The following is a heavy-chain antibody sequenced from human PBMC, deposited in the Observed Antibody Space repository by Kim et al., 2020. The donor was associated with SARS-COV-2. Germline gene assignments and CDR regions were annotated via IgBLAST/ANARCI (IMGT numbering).Heavy chain of an antibody. Sequence: GNGNTIYSQKFQGRVTFTTDTSTSTAYMELSVLRSGDSAVYYCLGGFYFDYWGQGTLVTVSS. D-gene: IGHD3-16*01. CDR3: LGGFYFDY. J-gene: IGHJ4*02. CDR2: GNGNT. V-gene: IGHV1-3*01.